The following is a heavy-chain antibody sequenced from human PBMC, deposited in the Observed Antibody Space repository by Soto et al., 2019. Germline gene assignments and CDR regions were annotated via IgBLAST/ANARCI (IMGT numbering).Heavy chain of an antibody. CDR3: ARDEGSHGFDS. V-gene: IGHV1-18*04. CDR1: GYTFTNYG. Sequence: GAEVKKPGASVRVSCKASGYTFTNYGISWVRQAPGQGLEWMGWVSGYNGNTNYAQKLWGRVTMTTDTSTSTAYMELRTLTSDDTAVYYCARDEGSHGFDSWGQGTLVTVSS. CDR2: VSGYNGNT. J-gene: IGHJ4*02. D-gene: IGHD6-19*01.